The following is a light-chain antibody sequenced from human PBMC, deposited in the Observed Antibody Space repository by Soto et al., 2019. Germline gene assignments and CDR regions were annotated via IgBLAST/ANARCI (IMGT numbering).Light chain of an antibody. J-gene: IGKJ4*01. CDR2: STS. Sequence: DIQMTQSPSSVSASVGDRVTITCRASQVIDNWLAWYQQKPGKAPRVLIYSTSSLQSGVPSRFSGSRSGTDFTLTISSLQPEDFATYYCKQSKSFPLTFGGGTKVDIK. V-gene: IGKV1-12*01. CDR1: QVIDNW. CDR3: KQSKSFPLT.